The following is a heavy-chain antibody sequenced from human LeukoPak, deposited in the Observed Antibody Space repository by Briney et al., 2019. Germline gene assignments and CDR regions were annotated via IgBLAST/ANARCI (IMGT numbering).Heavy chain of an antibody. V-gene: IGHV4-34*01. J-gene: IGHJ5*02. CDR3: ARGARTPSGYGSRTAGRANWFDP. Sequence: PSETLSLTCAVYGGSFSGYYWSWIRQPPGKGLEWVGEINHSGSPNYNPSLKSRVTISVDTSKNQFSLKLSSVTAADTAVYYCARGARTPSGYGSRTAGRANWFDPWGQGTLVTVSS. CDR2: INHSGSP. CDR1: GGSFSGYY. D-gene: IGHD5-12*01.